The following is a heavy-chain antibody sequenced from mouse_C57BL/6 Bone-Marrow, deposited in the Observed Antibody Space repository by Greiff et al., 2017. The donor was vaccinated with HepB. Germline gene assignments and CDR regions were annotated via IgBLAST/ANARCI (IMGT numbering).Heavy chain of an antibody. CDR2: ISSGGDYI. V-gene: IGHV5-9-1*02. CDR1: GFTFSSYA. CDR3: TTKRGDYYGSSSYWYFDV. Sequence: LVESGEGLVKPGGSLKLSCAASGFTFSSYAMSWVRQTPEKRLEWVAYISSGGDYIYYADTVKGRFTISRDNARNTLYLQMSSLKSEDTAMYYCTTKRGDYYGSSSYWYFDVWGTGTTVTVSS. D-gene: IGHD1-1*01. J-gene: IGHJ1*03.